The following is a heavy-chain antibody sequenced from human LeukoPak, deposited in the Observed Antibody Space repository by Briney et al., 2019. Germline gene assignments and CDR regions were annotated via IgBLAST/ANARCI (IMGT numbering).Heavy chain of an antibody. V-gene: IGHV4-59*01. CDR2: IYYSGST. Sequence: PSETLSLTCTVSGGSISSYYWSWVRQPPVKGLEWIGYIYYSGSTNYNPSLKSRVTISVDTSKNQFSLKLSSVTAADTAVYYCARGIGYCSSTSCPYWFDPWGQGTLVTVSS. CDR1: GGSISSYY. J-gene: IGHJ5*02. D-gene: IGHD2-2*01. CDR3: ARGIGYCSSTSCPYWFDP.